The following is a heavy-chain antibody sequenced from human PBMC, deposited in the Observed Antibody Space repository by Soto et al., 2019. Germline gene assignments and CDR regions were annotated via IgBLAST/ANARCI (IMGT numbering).Heavy chain of an antibody. D-gene: IGHD3-3*01. CDR1: GFTFSSYW. V-gene: IGHV3-74*01. Sequence: EVQVVESGGGLVQPGGSLRLSCVVSGFTFSSYWMHWVRQAPGKGLVCVSWFNGEGSRTENADSVKGRFTISRDNAKNMLYLQMNSLRDEDTAVYYCARGTIRGQGPLVTVSS. CDR3: ARGTI. CDR2: FNGEGSRT. J-gene: IGHJ4*02.